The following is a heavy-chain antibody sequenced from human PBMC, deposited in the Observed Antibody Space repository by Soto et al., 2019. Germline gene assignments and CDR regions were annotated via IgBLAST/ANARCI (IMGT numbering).Heavy chain of an antibody. J-gene: IGHJ4*02. Sequence: EVQLVESGGGLVQPGGSLRLSCAASGFTFSSYWMSWVRQAPGKGLEWVANIKQDGSEKYYVDSVKGRFTISRDNAKNSLYLQMNSLRAEDTAVYYCARDVGRYSYGFDYWGQGTLVTVSS. D-gene: IGHD5-18*01. V-gene: IGHV3-7*03. CDR3: ARDVGRYSYGFDY. CDR2: IKQDGSEK. CDR1: GFTFSSYW.